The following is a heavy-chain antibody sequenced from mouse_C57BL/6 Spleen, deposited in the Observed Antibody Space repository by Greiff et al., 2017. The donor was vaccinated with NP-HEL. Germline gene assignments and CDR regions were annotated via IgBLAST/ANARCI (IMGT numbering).Heavy chain of an antibody. V-gene: IGHV1-64*01. D-gene: IGHD1-1*01. J-gene: IGHJ2*01. CDR2: IHPNSGST. Sequence: QVQLKQPGAELVKPGASVKLSCKASGYTFTSYWMHWVKQRPGQGLEWIGMIHPNSGSTNYNEKFKSKATLTVDKSSSTAYMQLSSLTSEDSAVYYCARGTTVVGPPFDYWGQGTTLTVSS. CDR1: GYTFTSYW. CDR3: ARGTTVVGPPFDY.